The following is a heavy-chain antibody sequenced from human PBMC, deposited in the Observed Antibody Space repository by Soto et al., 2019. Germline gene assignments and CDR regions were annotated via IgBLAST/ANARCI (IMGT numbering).Heavy chain of an antibody. CDR3: ARDKVDIGVSGTHYYDGMDV. Sequence: QVQLQESGPGLVKPSETLSLTCTVSGGSISNYYWSWIRQPPGKGLEWIGYIYYSGSTNYNPSLKVRVTISVDTSKNQFPMQLSSVTAADTAVYGYARDKVDIGVSGTHYYDGMDVWGQGTTVTVSS. D-gene: IGHD2-15*01. CDR2: IYYSGST. V-gene: IGHV4-59*01. CDR1: GGSISNYY. J-gene: IGHJ6*02.